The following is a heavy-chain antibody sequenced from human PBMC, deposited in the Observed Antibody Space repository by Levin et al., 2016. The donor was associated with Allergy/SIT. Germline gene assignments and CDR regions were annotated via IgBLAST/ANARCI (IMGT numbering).Heavy chain of an antibody. V-gene: IGHV4-59*13. Sequence: SETLSLTCSVSGSSISSYRWSWIRQSPGKGLEWIGNIYDTGSTTYNPSLKSRVSMSVVPSKYQLSLRLTSVTAADTAVYYCARARILTGYDHFGVWGPGTTVTVSS. D-gene: IGHD5-12*01. CDR1: GSSISSYR. J-gene: IGHJ3*01. CDR3: ARARILTGYDHFGV. CDR2: IYDTGST.